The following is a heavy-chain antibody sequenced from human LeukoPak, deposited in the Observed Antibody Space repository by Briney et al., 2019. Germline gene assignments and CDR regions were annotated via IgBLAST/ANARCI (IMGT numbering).Heavy chain of an antibody. Sequence: ASVKVSCKASGGTFNSYAISWVRQAPGQGLEWMGGIIPIFGTANYAQKFQGRVTITTDESTSTAYMELSSLRSEDTAVYYCARGRIVGAVRYYFDYWGQGTLVTVSS. CDR2: IIPIFGTA. J-gene: IGHJ4*02. D-gene: IGHD1-26*01. CDR3: ARGRIVGAVRYYFDY. V-gene: IGHV1-69*05. CDR1: GGTFNSYA.